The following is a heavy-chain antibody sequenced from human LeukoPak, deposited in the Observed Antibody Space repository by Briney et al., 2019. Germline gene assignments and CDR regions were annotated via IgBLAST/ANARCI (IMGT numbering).Heavy chain of an antibody. V-gene: IGHV1-18*01. D-gene: IGHD5-12*01. CDR3: ARGRDSGYDLGLYY. Sequence: ASVKVSCKASGYTFTSYGISWVRQAPGQGLEWMGWISAYNGNTNYAQKLQGSVTMTTDTSTSTAYMELRSLRSDDTAVYYCARGRDSGYDLGLYYWGQGTLVAVSS. CDR1: GYTFTSYG. J-gene: IGHJ4*02. CDR2: ISAYNGNT.